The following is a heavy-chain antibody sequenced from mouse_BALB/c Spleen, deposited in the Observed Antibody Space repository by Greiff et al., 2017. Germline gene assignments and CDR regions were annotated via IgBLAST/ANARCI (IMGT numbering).Heavy chain of an antibody. V-gene: IGHV1-69*02. D-gene: IGHD2-4*01. CDR1: GYTFTSYW. J-gene: IGHJ1*01. CDR2: IDPSDSET. Sequence: QVQLQQPGAELVKPGAPVKLSCKASGYTFTSYWMNWVKQRPGRGLEWIGRIDPSDSETHYNQKFKDKATLTVDKSSSTAYIQLSSLTSEDSAVYYCARWTVITRYFDVWGAGTTVTVSS. CDR3: ARWTVITRYFDV.